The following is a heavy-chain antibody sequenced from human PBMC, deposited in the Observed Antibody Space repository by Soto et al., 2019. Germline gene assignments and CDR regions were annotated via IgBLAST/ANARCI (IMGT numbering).Heavy chain of an antibody. CDR3: ARDRDGGWFHMDV. CDR2: IWSDGKKE. J-gene: IGHJ6*02. Sequence: QVQLVESGGGVVQPGRSLRLSCVGSGFPFWHYGMHWVRQAPGKGLEWVAVIWSDGKKESYADFVKGRFAISRDNFKDTLYLQMNSVRAEDTAVYYCARDRDGGWFHMDVWGQGTTVSVSS. V-gene: IGHV3-33*01. D-gene: IGHD6-19*01. CDR1: GFPFWHYG.